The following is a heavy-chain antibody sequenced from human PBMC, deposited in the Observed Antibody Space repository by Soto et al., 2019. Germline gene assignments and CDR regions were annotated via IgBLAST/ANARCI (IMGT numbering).Heavy chain of an antibody. J-gene: IGHJ4*02. CDR2: ISDDGSTA. V-gene: IGHV3-74*01. D-gene: IGHD1-1*01. CDR3: ARGPRVSSTGTGAH. Sequence: HPGGSLRLSCSVSGFTFSAYWMHWVRQVPGKGLTWVSRISDDGSTATYADSVKGRFVISRDNAKNSLYLEMNTLRADDSGLYYCARGPRVSSTGTGAHWGRGTLVTASS. CDR1: GFTFSAYW.